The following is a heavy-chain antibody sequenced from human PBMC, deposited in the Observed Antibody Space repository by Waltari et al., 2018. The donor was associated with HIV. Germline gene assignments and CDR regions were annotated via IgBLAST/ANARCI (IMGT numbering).Heavy chain of an antibody. CDR2: INPDGSET. J-gene: IGHJ4*02. CDR1: GFTFRIHW. D-gene: IGHD1-1*01. CDR3: ARAGGAWNRFDY. V-gene: IGHV3-7*01. Sequence: EVQLVESGGGLVQPGGSLRLSCAASGFTFRIHWMTWVRQDPGKGLEWLANINPDGSETYHVGSAKGRFTISRDNAKNSLYLQMNSLRVEDTAVYYCARAGGAWNRFDYWGQGTLVTVSS.